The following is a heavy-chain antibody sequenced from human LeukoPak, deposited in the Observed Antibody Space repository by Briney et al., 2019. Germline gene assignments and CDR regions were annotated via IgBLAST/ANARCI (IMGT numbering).Heavy chain of an antibody. Sequence: GGSLRLSCAASGFTLSDYYTTWIRQAPGKGLEWISYIGNGGSNIMLYADSVKGRFTVFRDYAKNSLYLQMNSLRAEDTAVYYCARDKSNKGHDCWGQGTLVTVSS. J-gene: IGHJ4*02. CDR3: ARDKSNKGHDC. CDR1: GFTLSDYY. V-gene: IGHV3-11*01. CDR2: IGNGGSNIM.